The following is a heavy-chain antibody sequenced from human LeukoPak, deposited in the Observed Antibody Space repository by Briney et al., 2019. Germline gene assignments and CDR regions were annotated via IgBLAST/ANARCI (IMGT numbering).Heavy chain of an antibody. V-gene: IGHV3-48*03. D-gene: IGHD1-26*01. CDR3: AKYPSDSGY. J-gene: IGHJ4*02. CDR2: ISSSSATM. Sequence: PGGSLTLSCAASGFTIKSYEMNWFRQAPGKGLEWVSYISSSSATMYYANSVKGRFTISRDDAKNSLFLQMNSLRAEDTAIYYCAKYPSDSGYWGQGTLVTVSS. CDR1: GFTIKSYE.